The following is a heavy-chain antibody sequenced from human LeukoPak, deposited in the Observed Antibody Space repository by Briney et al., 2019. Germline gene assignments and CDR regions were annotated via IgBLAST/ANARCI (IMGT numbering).Heavy chain of an antibody. V-gene: IGHV4-59*12. Sequence: SETLSLTCTVSGGSISSYYWSWIRQPPGKGLEWIGYIYYSGSTNYNPSLKSRVTISVDTSKNQFSLKLSSVTAADTAVYYCARTIVATIGAFDYWGQGTLVTVSS. D-gene: IGHD5-12*01. J-gene: IGHJ4*02. CDR2: IYYSGST. CDR1: GGSISSYY. CDR3: ARTIVATIGAFDY.